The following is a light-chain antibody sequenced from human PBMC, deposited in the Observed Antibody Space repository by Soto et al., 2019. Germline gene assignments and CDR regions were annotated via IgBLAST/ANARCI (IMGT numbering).Light chain of an antibody. Sequence: DIQMTQDPSSLSASLGDRVTITCQARPDIANYLNWYQQKPGKAPKLRIYNASNLETGVPSRFSGSGSGTEFNFTIRSLQPEETAVYYCQQYETLPPAYTFGQGTRRAIQ. CDR3: QQYETLPPAYT. V-gene: IGKV1-33*01. J-gene: IGKJ2*01. CDR1: PDIANY. CDR2: NAS.